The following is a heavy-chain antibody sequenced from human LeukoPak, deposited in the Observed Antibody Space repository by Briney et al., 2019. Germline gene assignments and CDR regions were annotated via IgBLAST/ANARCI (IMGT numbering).Heavy chain of an antibody. CDR1: GGSVSSHY. CDR3: ARRNVAAAGTPYFDY. CDR2: IYYSGST. J-gene: IGHJ4*02. Sequence: SETLSLTCTVSGGSVSSHYWSWIRQTPGKGLEWIGYIYYSGSTNYNPSLKSRVTISVDTSKNQFSLKLSSVTAADTAVYYCARRNVAAAGTPYFDYWGQGTLVTVSS. D-gene: IGHD6-13*01. V-gene: IGHV4-59*02.